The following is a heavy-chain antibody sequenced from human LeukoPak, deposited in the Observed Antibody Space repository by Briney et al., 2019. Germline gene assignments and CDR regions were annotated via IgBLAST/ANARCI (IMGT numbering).Heavy chain of an antibody. CDR3: ARDRIIGVVIINWFDP. CDR1: GYTFTGYY. D-gene: IGHD3-3*02. Sequence: ASVNVSCKASGYTFTGYYMHWVRQAPGQGLEWMGWINPNSGGTNYAQKFQGRVTMTRDTSISTAYMDLSRLRSDDTAVYYCARDRIIGVVIINWFDPWGQGTLVTVSS. V-gene: IGHV1-2*02. J-gene: IGHJ5*02. CDR2: INPNSGGT.